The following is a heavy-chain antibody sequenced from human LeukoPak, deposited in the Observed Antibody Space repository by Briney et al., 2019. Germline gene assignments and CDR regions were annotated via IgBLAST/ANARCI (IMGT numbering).Heavy chain of an antibody. J-gene: IGHJ5*02. CDR1: GYTFTGYY. Sequence: ASVKVSCKASGYTFTGYYMHWVRQAPGQGLEWMGWINPNSGGTNYAQKFQGRVTMTRDTSISTAYMELSRLRSDDTAVYYCARGITIFGVVIIGWFDPRGQGTLVTVSS. D-gene: IGHD3-3*01. CDR2: INPNSGGT. CDR3: ARGITIFGVVIIGWFDP. V-gene: IGHV1-2*02.